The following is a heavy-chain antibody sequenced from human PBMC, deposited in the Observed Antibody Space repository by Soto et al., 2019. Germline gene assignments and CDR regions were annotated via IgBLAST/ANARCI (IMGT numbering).Heavy chain of an antibody. J-gene: IGHJ4*02. CDR2: ISAYNGNT. Sequence: ASVKVSCKASGYTFTSYDINWVRQATGQGLEWMGWISAYNGNTNYAQKLQGRVTMTTDTSTSTAYMELRSLRSDDTAVYYCARDLRYYYGSGSYFPGYWGQGTLVTVSS. D-gene: IGHD3-10*01. V-gene: IGHV1-18*01. CDR1: GYTFTSYD. CDR3: ARDLRYYYGSGSYFPGY.